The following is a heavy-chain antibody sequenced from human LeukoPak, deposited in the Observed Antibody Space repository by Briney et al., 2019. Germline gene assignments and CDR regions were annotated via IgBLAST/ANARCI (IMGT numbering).Heavy chain of an antibody. CDR3: AREGSGSYGRAFDI. CDR2: ISSSSSYI. J-gene: IGHJ3*02. Sequence: PGGSLRLSCAASGFTFSSYWMSWVRQAPGKGLEWVSSISSSSSYIYYADSVKGRFTISRDNAKNSLYLQMNSLRAEDTAVYYCAREGSGSYGRAFDIWGQGTMVTVSS. V-gene: IGHV3-21*01. CDR1: GFTFSSYW. D-gene: IGHD1-26*01.